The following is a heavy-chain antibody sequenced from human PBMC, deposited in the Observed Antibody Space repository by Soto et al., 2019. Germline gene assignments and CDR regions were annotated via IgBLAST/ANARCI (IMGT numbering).Heavy chain of an antibody. D-gene: IGHD3-9*01. V-gene: IGHV3-23*01. CDR2: ISGSGGST. CDR1: GFTFSSYA. J-gene: IGHJ4*02. CDR3: AKTPTPYYDILTGYYILNYFDY. Sequence: LRLSCAASGFTFSSYAMSWVRQAPGKGLEWVSAISGSGGSTYYADSVKGRFTISRDNSKNTLYLQMNSLRAEDTAVYYCAKTPTPYYDILTGYYILNYFDYWGQGTLVTVSS.